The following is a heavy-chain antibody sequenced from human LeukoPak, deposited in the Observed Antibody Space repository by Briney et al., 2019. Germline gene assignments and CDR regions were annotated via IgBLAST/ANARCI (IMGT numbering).Heavy chain of an antibody. Sequence: GGSLRLSCAASGFTFSSYAMSWVRQAPGKGLEWVSAISGSGGSTYYADSVKGRFTVSRDNSKNTLDLQMSSLRAEDTAVYYCAREQYGSDDALDIWGQGTLVTVSS. CDR1: GFTFSSYA. V-gene: IGHV3-23*01. CDR2: ISGSGGST. J-gene: IGHJ3*02. D-gene: IGHD3-10*01. CDR3: AREQYGSDDALDI.